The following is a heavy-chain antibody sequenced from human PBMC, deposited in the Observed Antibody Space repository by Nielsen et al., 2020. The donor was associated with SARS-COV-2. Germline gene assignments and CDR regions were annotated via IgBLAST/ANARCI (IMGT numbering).Heavy chain of an antibody. V-gene: IGHV4-59*08. CDR3: ARASVGWYSTFDY. CDR2: IYYSGST. D-gene: IGHD6-19*01. Sequence: SETLSLTCTVSGGSISSYYWSWIRQPPGKGLEWIGYIYYSGSTNYNPSLKSRVTISVDTSKNQFSLKLSSVTAADTAVYYCARASVGWYSTFDYWGQGTLVTVSS. J-gene: IGHJ4*02. CDR1: GGSISSYY.